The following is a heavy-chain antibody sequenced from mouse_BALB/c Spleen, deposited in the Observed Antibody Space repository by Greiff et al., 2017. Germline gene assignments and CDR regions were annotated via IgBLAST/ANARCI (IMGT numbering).Heavy chain of an antibody. CDR1: GYTFTDYW. Sequence: QVQLQQSGAELVMPGASVKMSCKASGYTFTDYWMHWVKQRPGQGLEWIGAIDTSDSYTSYNQKFKGKATLTVDESSSTAYMQLSSLTSEDSAVYYCARLLSDYWGQGTTLTVSS. CDR2: IDTSDSYT. V-gene: IGHV1-69*01. J-gene: IGHJ2*01. D-gene: IGHD1-1*02. CDR3: ARLLSDY.